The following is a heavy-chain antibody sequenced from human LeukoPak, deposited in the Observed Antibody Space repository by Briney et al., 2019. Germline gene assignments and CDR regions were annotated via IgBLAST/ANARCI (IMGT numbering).Heavy chain of an antibody. J-gene: IGHJ4*02. CDR3: ARRHAPLGYCSSTSCYRVFDY. V-gene: IGHV4-39*01. D-gene: IGHD2-2*02. CDR1: GGSISSSSYY. CDR2: IYYSGST. Sequence: SETLSLTCTVSGGSISSSSYYWGWIRQPPGKGLEWIGSIYYSGSTYYNPSLKSRVTISVDTSKNQFSLKLSSVTAADTAVYYCARRHAPLGYCSSTSCYRVFDYWGQGTLVTVSS.